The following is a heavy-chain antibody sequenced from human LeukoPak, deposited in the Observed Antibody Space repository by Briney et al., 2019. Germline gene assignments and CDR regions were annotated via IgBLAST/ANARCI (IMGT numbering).Heavy chain of an antibody. Sequence: GESLKISCKGSGYSFTSYWIGWVRQMPGKGLEWMGIIYPGDSDTRYSPSFQGQVTISADKSISTAYLQWSSLKASDTAMYYCARLRDYYDSSGYYYYFDYWGQGTPVTVSS. J-gene: IGHJ4*02. V-gene: IGHV5-51*01. CDR3: ARLRDYYDSSGYYYYFDY. CDR1: GYSFTSYW. CDR2: IYPGDSDT. D-gene: IGHD3-22*01.